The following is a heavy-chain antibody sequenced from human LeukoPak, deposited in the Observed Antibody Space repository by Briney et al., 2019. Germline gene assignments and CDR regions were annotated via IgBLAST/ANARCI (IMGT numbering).Heavy chain of an antibody. CDR3: VSFYETY. Sequence: GGSLRLSCVASADYWMHWVRQAPGKGLVWVSHINSDGSWTSYADSVKGRFTISKDNAKNTVYLQMNSLRAEDTAVYYCVSFYETYWGRGTLVTVSS. V-gene: IGHV3-74*01. J-gene: IGHJ4*02. CDR2: INSDGSWT. D-gene: IGHD2/OR15-2a*01. CDR1: ADYW.